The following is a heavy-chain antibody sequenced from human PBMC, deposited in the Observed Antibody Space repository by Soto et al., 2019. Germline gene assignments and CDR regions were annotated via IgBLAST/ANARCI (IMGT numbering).Heavy chain of an antibody. V-gene: IGHV3-53*04. CDR2: IYSGGST. J-gene: IGHJ4*02. Sequence: EVQLVESGGGLVQPGGSLRLSCAASGFTVSSNYMSWVRQAPGKGLQWVSVIYSGGSTYYADSVKGRFTISRHNSKNTLYLQMNSLRAEDTAVYYCARQTVAGTAYFDYGGQGTLVTVSS. CDR3: ARQTVAGTAYFDY. CDR1: GFTVSSNY. D-gene: IGHD6-19*01.